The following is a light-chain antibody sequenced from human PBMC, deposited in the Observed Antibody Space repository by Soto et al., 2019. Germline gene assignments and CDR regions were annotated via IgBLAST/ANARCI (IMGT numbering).Light chain of an antibody. CDR2: AAS. V-gene: IGKV1-39*01. CDR3: QQYETFSGT. CDR1: QGISTY. J-gene: IGKJ1*01. Sequence: DIQMTQSPSSLSESAGDRVTITCRASQGISTYLNWYQQKPGKAPKLLIYAASSLQSGVPSRFSGSGSGTEFTLTIASLQPDDFATYYCQQYETFSGTFGPGTKVDIK.